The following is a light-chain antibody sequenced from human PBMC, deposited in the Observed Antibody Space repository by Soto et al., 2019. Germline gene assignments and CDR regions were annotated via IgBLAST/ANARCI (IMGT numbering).Light chain of an antibody. CDR2: GAS. Sequence: ERVMTQSPATLSVSPGERATLSCRASQSVGSNLAWYQQKPGQAPRLLIFGASSRATGVPARFSGSGSGTEFTLTINSLQSEDFAVYYCQHYNNWPFAFGQGTKLEIK. CDR3: QHYNNWPFA. CDR1: QSVGSN. J-gene: IGKJ2*01. V-gene: IGKV3-15*01.